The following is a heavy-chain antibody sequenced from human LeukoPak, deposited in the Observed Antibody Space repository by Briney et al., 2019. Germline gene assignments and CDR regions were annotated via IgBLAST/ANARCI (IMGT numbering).Heavy chain of an antibody. CDR2: IYNSGNT. J-gene: IGHJ4*02. CDR1: GGSISSANYY. Sequence: SETRSLTCTVSGGSISSANYYWSWIRQPPGKGLEWIGYIYNSGNTAYSPSLKSRVTISLDMSKNQFSLKLTSVTAADTAMYYCARDTYRGTFAGSGTAYWDLGTLVTVSS. V-gene: IGHV4-61*01. D-gene: IGHD3-10*01. CDR3: ARDTYRGTFAGSGTAY.